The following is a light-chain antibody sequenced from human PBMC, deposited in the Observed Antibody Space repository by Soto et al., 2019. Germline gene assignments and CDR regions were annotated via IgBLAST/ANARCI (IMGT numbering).Light chain of an antibody. J-gene: IGKJ5*01. CDR1: QSISSY. V-gene: IGKV1-39*01. Sequence: DIQMSQSPSSLSASVGDRVTITFRASQSISSYLNWYQQKPGKAPKLLIYGASSLQSGVPSRFSGSGSGTDFTLTISSLQPEDFATYYCQQSYSTPITFGQGTRLEIK. CDR2: GAS. CDR3: QQSYSTPIT.